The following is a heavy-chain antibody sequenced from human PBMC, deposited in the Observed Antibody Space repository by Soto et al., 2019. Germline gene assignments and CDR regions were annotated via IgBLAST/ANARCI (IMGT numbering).Heavy chain of an antibody. V-gene: IGHV1-18*01. CDR3: ARDIESVTAKHFFYYYAMDV. CDR2: VSANNGHT. CDR1: GGTFSSYA. J-gene: IGHJ6*02. Sequence: RASVKVSCKASGGTFSSYAISWVRQAPGQGLEWMGWVSANNGHTNYAQNLQGRVSMTTDTSTSTAYMELRGLRFDDTAVYYCARDIESVTAKHFFYYYAMDVWGQGTTVTVSS. D-gene: IGHD2-8*01.